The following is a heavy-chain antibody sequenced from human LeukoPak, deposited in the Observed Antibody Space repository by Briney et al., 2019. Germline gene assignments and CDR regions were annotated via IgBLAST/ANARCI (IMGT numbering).Heavy chain of an antibody. CDR3: ACYSAPGGWGVFDY. CDR2: IYNSGTT. V-gene: IGHV4-4*09. Sequence: PSETLSLTCSVSGGSIRSYYWSWVRQSPAKGLEWIGYIYNSGTTKYNPTLYSRVSISLDTSRNQFSLKLTSVTAADTAVYYCACYSAPGGWGVFDYRGQGALVTVSS. D-gene: IGHD3-10*01. CDR1: GGSIRSYY. J-gene: IGHJ4*02.